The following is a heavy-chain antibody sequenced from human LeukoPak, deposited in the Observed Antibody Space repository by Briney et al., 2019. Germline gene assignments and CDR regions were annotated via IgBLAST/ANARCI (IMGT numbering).Heavy chain of an antibody. CDR1: GFTFSTYE. CDR3: ARDQKYFNAFDI. V-gene: IGHV3-48*03. Sequence: PGGSLRLSCAASGFTFSTYEMNWVRQAPGKGLEWVSYISSGGSTIYYADSVKGRFTISRDNAKNSLYLQMSSLRAEDTAVYYCARDQKYFNAFDIWGQGTMVTVSS. D-gene: IGHD3-10*01. CDR2: ISSGGSTI. J-gene: IGHJ3*02.